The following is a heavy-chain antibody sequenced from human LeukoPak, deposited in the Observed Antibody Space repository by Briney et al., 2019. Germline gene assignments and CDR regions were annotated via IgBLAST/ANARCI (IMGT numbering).Heavy chain of an antibody. J-gene: IGHJ4*02. V-gene: IGHV3-30*04. CDR3: AKDKDGNFDY. Sequence: GGSLRLSCAASGFTFSSYAMHWVRQAPGKGLEWVAVISYDGSNKYYADSVKGRFTISRDNSKNTLYLQMNSLRAEDTAVYYCAKDKDGNFDYWGQGTLVTVSS. CDR1: GFTFSSYA. CDR2: ISYDGSNK.